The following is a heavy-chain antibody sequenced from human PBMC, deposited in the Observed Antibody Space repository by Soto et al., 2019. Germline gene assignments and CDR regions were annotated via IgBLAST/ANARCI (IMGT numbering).Heavy chain of an antibody. Sequence: GESLKISCKGSGYSFTSYWIGWVRQMPGKGLEWMGIIYPGDSDTRYSPSFQGQVTISADKSISTAYLQWSSLKASDTAMYYCARGELDGGYGQEFDSWGPRTPVTVS. CDR3: ARGELDGGYGQEFDS. D-gene: IGHD5-12*01. CDR1: GYSFTSYW. CDR2: IYPGDSDT. V-gene: IGHV5-51*01. J-gene: IGHJ4*02.